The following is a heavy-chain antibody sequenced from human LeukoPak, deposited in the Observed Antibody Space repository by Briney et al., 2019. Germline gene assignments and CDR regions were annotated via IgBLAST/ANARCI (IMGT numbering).Heavy chain of an antibody. CDR3: ARHSSGWYRDFDY. CDR2: INPNSGGT. Sequence: ASVKVSCKASGYTFTGYYMHWVRQAPGQGLEWMGWINPNSGGTNYAQKFQGWVTMTRDTSISTAYMELRSLRSDDTAVYYCARHSSGWYRDFDYWGQGTLVTVSS. CDR1: GYTFTGYY. D-gene: IGHD6-19*01. J-gene: IGHJ4*02. V-gene: IGHV1-2*04.